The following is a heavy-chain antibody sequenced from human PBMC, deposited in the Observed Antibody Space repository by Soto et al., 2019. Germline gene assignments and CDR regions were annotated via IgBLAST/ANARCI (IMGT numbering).Heavy chain of an antibody. Sequence: QITLKESGPTLVKPTQTLTLTCTFSGFSLSTSGVGVGWIRQPPGKALEWLALIYWDDDKRYSPSLKSRLTITKATSKNTVVLTMTTMDPVDTATYYCAHSVLWFGESGYYYYSGMDVWGQGTTVTVSS. CDR2: IYWDDDK. D-gene: IGHD3-10*01. V-gene: IGHV2-5*02. CDR1: GFSLSTSGVG. J-gene: IGHJ6*02. CDR3: AHSVLWFGESGYYYYSGMDV.